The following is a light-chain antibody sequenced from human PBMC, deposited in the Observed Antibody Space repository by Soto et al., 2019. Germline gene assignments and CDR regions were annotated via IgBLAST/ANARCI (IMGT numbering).Light chain of an antibody. Sequence: QSVLTQPASVSGSPGQSITISCTGTSSDVGSYNLVSWYQQHPGKAPKLMIYEVSKRPSGVSNRFSGSKSGYTASLTISGLQAEDEADYYCCSYAGSSTFVYVFGTGTKVTVL. J-gene: IGLJ1*01. V-gene: IGLV2-23*02. CDR2: EVS. CDR1: SSDVGSYNL. CDR3: CSYAGSSTFVYV.